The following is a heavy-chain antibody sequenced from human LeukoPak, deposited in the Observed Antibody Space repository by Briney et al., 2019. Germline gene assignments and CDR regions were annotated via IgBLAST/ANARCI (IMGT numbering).Heavy chain of an antibody. CDR3: ARGRSNYYY. D-gene: IGHD4-11*01. V-gene: IGHV4-39*07. J-gene: IGHJ4*02. CDR2: IYYSGST. Sequence: SETLSLTCTVSGGSISSSSYYWGWIRQPPGKGLEWIGSIYYSGSTYYNPSLKSRVTISVDTSKNQFSLKLSSVTAADTAVYYCARGRSNYYYWGQGTLVTVSS. CDR1: GGSISSSSYY.